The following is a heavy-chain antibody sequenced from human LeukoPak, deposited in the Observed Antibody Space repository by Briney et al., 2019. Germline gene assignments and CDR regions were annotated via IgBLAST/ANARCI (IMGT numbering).Heavy chain of an antibody. CDR3: ARANQDDAFDI. V-gene: IGHV3-30-3*01. CDR1: GFTFSSYA. Sequence: GGSLRLSCAASGFTFSSYAMHWVHQAPGKGLEWVAVISYDGSNKYYADSVKGRFTISRDNSKNTLYLQMNSLRAEDTAVYYCARANQDDAFDIWGQGTMVTVSS. J-gene: IGHJ3*02. D-gene: IGHD1-14*01. CDR2: ISYDGSNK.